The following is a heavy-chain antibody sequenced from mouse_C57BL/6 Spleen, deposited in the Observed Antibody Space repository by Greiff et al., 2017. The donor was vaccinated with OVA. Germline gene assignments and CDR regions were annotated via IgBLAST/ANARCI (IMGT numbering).Heavy chain of an antibody. CDR1: GYTFTSYW. Sequence: VQLQQPGAELVKPGASVKLSCKASGYTFTSYWMHWVKQRPGQGLEWIGMIHPNSGSTNYNEKFKSKATLTVDKSSSTAYMQLSRLTSEDSAVYYGARGTTVVAAEGYWGQGTTLTVSA. V-gene: IGHV1-64*01. CDR3: ARGTTVVAAEGY. J-gene: IGHJ2*01. D-gene: IGHD1-1*01. CDR2: IHPNSGST.